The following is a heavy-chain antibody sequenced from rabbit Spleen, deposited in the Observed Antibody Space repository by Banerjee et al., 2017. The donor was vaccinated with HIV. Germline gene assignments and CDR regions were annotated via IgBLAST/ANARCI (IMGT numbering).Heavy chain of an antibody. CDR3: ARDDHSADYRFRLDL. Sequence: QSLEESGGGLVKPGASLTLTCKASGFSFSSAYDMCWVRQAPGKGLEWIGYMDFDSGGTWYASWANGRFAISKTSSTTVTLQMTSLTAADTATYFCARDDHSADYRFRLDLWGPGTLVTVS. D-gene: IGHD2-1*01. CDR1: GFSFSSAYD. J-gene: IGHJ3*01. CDR2: MDFDSGGT. V-gene: IGHV1S40*01.